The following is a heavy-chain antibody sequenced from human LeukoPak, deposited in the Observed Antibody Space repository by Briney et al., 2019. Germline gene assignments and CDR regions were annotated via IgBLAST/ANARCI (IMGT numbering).Heavy chain of an antibody. J-gene: IGHJ5*02. D-gene: IGHD6-19*01. CDR1: GFTFSSYE. CDR3: ARDADFASGWYGGWFDP. V-gene: IGHV3-48*03. CDR2: ITSSGSTI. Sequence: GGSLRLSSAAPGFTFSSYEMNGVRQGPGKGLGWVSYITSSGSTIYYADSVKGRFTISRDNAKNSLYLQMNSLRAEDTAVYYCARDADFASGWYGGWFDPWGQGTLVTVSS.